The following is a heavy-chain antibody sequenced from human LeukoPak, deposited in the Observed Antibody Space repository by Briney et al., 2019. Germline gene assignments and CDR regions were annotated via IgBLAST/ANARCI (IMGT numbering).Heavy chain of an antibody. Sequence: SETLSLTCTVSGGSISSHCWSWIRQPPGKGLEWIGYIYYSGSTNYNPSLKSRVTISVDTSKNQFSLKLSSVTAADTAVYYCARAIAAAGTLYWFDPWGQGTLVTVSS. CDR1: GGSISSHC. D-gene: IGHD6-13*01. CDR3: ARAIAAAGTLYWFDP. V-gene: IGHV4-59*11. J-gene: IGHJ5*02. CDR2: IYYSGST.